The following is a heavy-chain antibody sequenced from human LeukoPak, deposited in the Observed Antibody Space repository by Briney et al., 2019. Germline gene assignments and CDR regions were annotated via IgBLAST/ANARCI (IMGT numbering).Heavy chain of an antibody. V-gene: IGHV3-30*02. Sequence: GGSLRLSCAASGFTFSSYGMHWVRQAPGKGLEWVAFIRYDGSNKHYADSVKGRFTISRDNSKNTLYLQMNSLRAEDTAVYYCAKGREMATIRAFDIWGQGTMVTVSS. CDR3: AKGREMATIRAFDI. CDR2: IRYDGSNK. J-gene: IGHJ3*02. CDR1: GFTFSSYG. D-gene: IGHD5-24*01.